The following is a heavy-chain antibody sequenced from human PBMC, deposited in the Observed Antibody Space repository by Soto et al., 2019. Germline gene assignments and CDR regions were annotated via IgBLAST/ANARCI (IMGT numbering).Heavy chain of an antibody. J-gene: IGHJ6*03. D-gene: IGHD3-10*01. V-gene: IGHV4-59*01. CDR1: GGSISSYY. CDR2: IYYSGST. Sequence: QVQLQESGPGLVKPSETLSLTCTVSGGSISSYYWSWIRQPPGKGLEWIGYIYYSGSTNYNPSLKSRVTISVDTSKNQFSLKLSSVTAADTAVYYCARAPGVVRGVIYYYYYYMDVWGKGTTITVSS. CDR3: ARAPGVVRGVIYYYYYYMDV.